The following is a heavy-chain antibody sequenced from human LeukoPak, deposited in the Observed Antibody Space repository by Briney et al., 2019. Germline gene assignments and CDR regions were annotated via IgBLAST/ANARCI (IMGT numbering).Heavy chain of an antibody. V-gene: IGHV1-2*04. CDR3: AREVYGATTSYYYYYGMDV. CDR1: GYTLTELS. J-gene: IGHJ6*02. CDR2: INPNSGGT. Sequence: ASVKVSCKVSGYTLTELSMHWVRQAPGQGLEWMGWINPNSGGTNYAQKFQGWVTMTRDTSISTAYMELSRLRSDDTAVYYCAREVYGATTSYYYYYGMDVWGQGTTVTVSS. D-gene: IGHD1-14*01.